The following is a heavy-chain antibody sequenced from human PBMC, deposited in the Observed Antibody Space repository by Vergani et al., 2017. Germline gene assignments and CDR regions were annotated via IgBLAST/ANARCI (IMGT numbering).Heavy chain of an antibody. Sequence: QVQLVESGGGVVQPGTSLTLSCVVSGFALNRHAMYWVRQAPGKGLEWVVGISFDGTNEYYPDLVKGRVTISRDIAKNTLYLQVRSLRLEDTGVYHCVRDRGLXAGGRCYTEAWDYWGQGTPVTVSS. CDR3: VRDRGLXAGGRCYTEAWDY. J-gene: IGHJ4*02. V-gene: IGHV3-30-3*01. D-gene: IGHD2-2*02. CDR1: GFALNRHA. CDR2: ISFDGTNE.